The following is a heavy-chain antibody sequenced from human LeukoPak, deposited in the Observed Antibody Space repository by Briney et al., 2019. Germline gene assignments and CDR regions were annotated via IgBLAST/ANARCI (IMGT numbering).Heavy chain of an antibody. J-gene: IGHJ3*02. Sequence: GGSLRLSCAASGFTFSSYAMHWVRRAPGKGLEWVAFIRSDGSNKYYADSVKGRFTISRDNSKNTLNLQMNSLRAEDTAVYYCAKDARRIRIVGGIGPKHAFDIRGQGTMVTVSS. CDR1: GFTFSSYA. CDR2: IRSDGSNK. V-gene: IGHV3-30*02. D-gene: IGHD1-26*01. CDR3: AKDARRIRIVGGIGPKHAFDI.